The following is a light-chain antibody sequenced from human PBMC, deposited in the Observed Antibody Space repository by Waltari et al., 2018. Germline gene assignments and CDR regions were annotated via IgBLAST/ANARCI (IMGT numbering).Light chain of an antibody. CDR2: GKN. CDR3: NSRDSSGNREV. CDR1: SLRSYY. Sequence: SSELTQDPAVSVALGQTVRITCQGDSLRSYYASWYQQKPGQAPVLVIYGKNNRPSGIPDRFSGSSSGNTASLTITGAQAEDEADYYCNSRDSSGNREVFGGGTKLTVL. J-gene: IGLJ2*01. V-gene: IGLV3-19*01.